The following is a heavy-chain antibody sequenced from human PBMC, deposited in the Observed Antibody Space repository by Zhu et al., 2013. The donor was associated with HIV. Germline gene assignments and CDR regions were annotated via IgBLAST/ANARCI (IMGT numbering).Heavy chain of an antibody. CDR1: GYTFTGYY. D-gene: IGHD3-22*01. J-gene: IGHJ5*02. Sequence: QVQLVQSGAEVRKPGASVKVSCKASGYTFTGYYIHWVRQAPGKGLEWLGWINPYSGGTNYAQKFQGSVTMTRDTSLNTTYMQLTSLRSDDTAVYYCARDRLISMKVVRPWFDPWGQGTLVTVSS. V-gene: IGHV1-2*02. CDR3: ARDRLISMKVVRPWFDP. CDR2: INPYSGGT.